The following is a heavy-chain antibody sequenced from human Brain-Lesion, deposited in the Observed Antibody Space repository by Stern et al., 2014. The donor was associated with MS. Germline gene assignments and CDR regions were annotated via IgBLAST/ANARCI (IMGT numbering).Heavy chain of an antibody. Sequence: VQLEQSGAEVKKPGESLKISCTGSGYRFTSNWIGWVRQMPGKGLEWMRIIWPGDSDTRYSPSFQGQVTISADKSISTAYLQWRSLQASDTAMYYCARRGDSSSSGFDYWGQGTLVIVSS. V-gene: IGHV5-51*01. J-gene: IGHJ4*02. CDR2: IWPGDSDT. D-gene: IGHD6-6*01. CDR3: ARRGDSSSSGFDY. CDR1: GYRFTSNW.